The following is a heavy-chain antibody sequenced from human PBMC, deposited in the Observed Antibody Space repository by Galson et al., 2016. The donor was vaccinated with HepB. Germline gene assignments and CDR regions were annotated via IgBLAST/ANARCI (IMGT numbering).Heavy chain of an antibody. Sequence: SVKVSCKASGYTFTGYYMHWVRQAPGQGLEWMGWINPNSGGTNYAQMFQGRVTMARDTSISTAYMELSRLRSDDTAVYNCARESAMYYQGSGSWTGGVRQYYFDYWGQGTLVTVSS. J-gene: IGHJ4*02. V-gene: IGHV1-2*02. CDR2: INPNSGGT. D-gene: IGHD3-10*01. CDR3: ARESAMYYQGSGSWTGGVRQYYFDY. CDR1: GYTFTGYY.